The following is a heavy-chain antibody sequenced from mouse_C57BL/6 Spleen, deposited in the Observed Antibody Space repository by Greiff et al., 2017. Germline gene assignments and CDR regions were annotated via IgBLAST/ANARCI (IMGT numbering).Heavy chain of an antibody. J-gene: IGHJ4*01. Sequence: VQLQQPGAELVKPGASVKLSCKASGYTFTSYWMHWVKQRPGRGLGWIGRIDPNSGGTKYNEKFKSKATLTVDKPSRTAYMQLSSLTSEDSAVYYCARPLCYAMDYWGQGTSVTVSS. CDR2: IDPNSGGT. CDR3: ARPLCYAMDY. V-gene: IGHV1-72*01. CDR1: GYTFTSYW.